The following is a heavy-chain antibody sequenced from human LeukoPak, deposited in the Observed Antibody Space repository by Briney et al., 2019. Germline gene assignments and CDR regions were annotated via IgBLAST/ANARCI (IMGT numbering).Heavy chain of an antibody. V-gene: IGHV3-43*02. CDR3: AKDIGGYSYAADY. Sequence: PGGSLRLSCAASGFTFDDYAMHWVRHAPGKGLEWVSLISGDGGRTYYADSVKGRFTISRDNSKNSLYPQMNSLRTEDTALYYCAKDIGGYSYAADYWGQGTLVTVSS. CDR2: ISGDGGRT. CDR1: GFTFDDYA. D-gene: IGHD5-18*01. J-gene: IGHJ4*02.